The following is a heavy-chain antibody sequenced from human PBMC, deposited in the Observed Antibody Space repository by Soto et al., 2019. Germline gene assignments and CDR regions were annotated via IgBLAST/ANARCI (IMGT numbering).Heavy chain of an antibody. D-gene: IGHD2-8*02. CDR1: GGSITSGAYY. CDR2: IYYTGST. Sequence: QVQLQESGPGLVKPSQTLSLTCTVSGGSITSGAYYWSWIRQHPGKGLEWIGYIYYTGSTYYNPYLMRRVPLPRNMSKNQFSLELSSVTAADTAVYYCARASSCSGGGGYWGQGTLVTVSS. J-gene: IGHJ4*02. V-gene: IGHV4-31*03. CDR3: ARASSCSGGGGY.